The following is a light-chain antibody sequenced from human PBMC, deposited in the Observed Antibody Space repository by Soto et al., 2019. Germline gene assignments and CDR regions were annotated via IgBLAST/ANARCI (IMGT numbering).Light chain of an antibody. V-gene: IGKV3-20*01. CDR3: RQYGGSPPT. Sequence: EIVLTQSPGTLSLSPGESAALSCRASQSISNNFLAWYQRKPGQAPRLLIYGASYRATDIPYRFSGSGSGTDFTLTITRLEPDDLAVYYCRQYGGSPPTFGQGTTVEVK. CDR1: QSISNNF. J-gene: IGKJ1*01. CDR2: GAS.